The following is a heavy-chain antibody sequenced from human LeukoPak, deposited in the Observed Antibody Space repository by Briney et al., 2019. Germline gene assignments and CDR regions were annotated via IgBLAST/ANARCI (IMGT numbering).Heavy chain of an antibody. CDR1: GFTFSSYA. CDR3: ARDTAMGEYYFDY. Sequence: GGSLRLSCAASGFTFSSYAMHWVRQAPGKGPEWVAVISYDGSNKYYADSVKGRFTISRDNSKNTLYLQMNSLRAEDTAVYYCARDTAMGEYYFDYWGQGTLVTVSS. D-gene: IGHD5-18*01. CDR2: ISYDGSNK. J-gene: IGHJ4*02. V-gene: IGHV3-30-3*01.